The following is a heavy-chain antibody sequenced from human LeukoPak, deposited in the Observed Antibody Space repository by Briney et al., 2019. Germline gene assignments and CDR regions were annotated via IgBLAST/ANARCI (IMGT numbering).Heavy chain of an antibody. CDR1: GGTFSSYA. V-gene: IGHV1-2*02. J-gene: IGHJ4*02. Sequence: ASVKVSCKASGGTFSSYAISWVRQAPGQGLEWMGWINPNSGGTNYAQKFQGRVTMTRDTSISTAYMELSRLRSDDTAVYYCTRGPKWLRLGTHFDYWGQGTLVTVSS. CDR2: INPNSGGT. D-gene: IGHD5-12*01. CDR3: TRGPKWLRLGTHFDY.